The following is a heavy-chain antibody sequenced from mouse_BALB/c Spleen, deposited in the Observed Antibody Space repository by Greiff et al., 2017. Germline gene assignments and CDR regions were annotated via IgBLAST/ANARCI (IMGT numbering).Heavy chain of an antibody. Sequence: DLVKPGASVKLSCKASGYTFTSYWINWIKQRPGQGLEWIGRIAPGSGSTYYNEMFKGKATLTVDTSSSTAYIQLSSLSSEDSAVYFCARLGDDGYYEFAYWGQGTLVTVSA. D-gene: IGHD2-3*01. CDR2: IAPGSGST. J-gene: IGHJ3*01. CDR3: ARLGDDGYYEFAY. CDR1: GYTFTSYW. V-gene: IGHV1S41*01.